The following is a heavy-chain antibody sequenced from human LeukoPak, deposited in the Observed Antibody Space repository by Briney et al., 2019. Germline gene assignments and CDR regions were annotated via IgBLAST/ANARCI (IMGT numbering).Heavy chain of an antibody. D-gene: IGHD3-3*01. CDR1: GDSIKSGDAY. J-gene: IGHJ6*02. CDR3: ARLPITKRAMDV. Sequence: SETLSLTCSVSGDSIKSGDAYWGWIRQSPLKRLEWIASIYYVGSPYYNPSLNSRRVTMSVDTAKNQFSLKLTSVTAADSAVYYCARLPITKRAMDVWGQGTTVTVSS. CDR2: IYYVGSP. V-gene: IGHV4-39*01.